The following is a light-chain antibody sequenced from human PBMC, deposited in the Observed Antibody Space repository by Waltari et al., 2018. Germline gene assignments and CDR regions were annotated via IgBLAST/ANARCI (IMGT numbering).Light chain of an antibody. CDR2: DAS. J-gene: IGKJ1*01. CDR1: QSISRF. Sequence: SRRASQSISRFFAWYQQKPGQAPRLLIYDASTRATGIPDRFSGSGSGTDFSLTISRLEPEDIAVYYCQKYGSLPATFGQGTKVEIK. CDR3: QKYGSLPAT. V-gene: IGKV3-20*01.